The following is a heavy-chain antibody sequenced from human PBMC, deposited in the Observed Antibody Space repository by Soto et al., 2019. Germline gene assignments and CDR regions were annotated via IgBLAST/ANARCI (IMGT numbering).Heavy chain of an antibody. J-gene: IGHJ4*02. CDR3: AKDVSLSGKYYDSSGYYGFFDY. CDR2: ISWDGGST. D-gene: IGHD3-22*01. Sequence: GGSLRLSCAASGFTFDDYTMHWVRQAPGKGLEWVSLISWDGGSTYYADSVKGRFTISRDNSKNSLYLQMNSLRTEDTALYYCAKDVSLSGKYYDSSGYYGFFDYWGQGTLVTVSS. V-gene: IGHV3-43*01. CDR1: GFTFDDYT.